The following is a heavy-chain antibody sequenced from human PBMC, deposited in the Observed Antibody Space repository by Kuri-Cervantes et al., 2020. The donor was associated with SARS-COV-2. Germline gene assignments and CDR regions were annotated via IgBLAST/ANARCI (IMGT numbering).Heavy chain of an antibody. D-gene: IGHD3-22*01. J-gene: IGHJ4*02. CDR3: AREGYYDSSGYFDY. CDR1: GFTFSSYS. CDR2: ISSSSSTI. V-gene: IGHV3-48*02. Sequence: GESLKISWAASGFTFSSYSMNWVRQAPGKGLEWVSYISSSSSTIYYADSVKGRFTISRDNAKNSLYLQMNSLRDEDTAVYYCAREGYYDSSGYFDYWGQGTLVTVSS.